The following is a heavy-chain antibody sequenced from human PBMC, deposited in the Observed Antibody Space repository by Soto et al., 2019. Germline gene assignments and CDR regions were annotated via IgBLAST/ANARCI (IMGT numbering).Heavy chain of an antibody. CDR2: INHSGST. CDR3: ARVARYCSSTSCYARTYYYYYMDV. Sequence: PSETLSLTCAVYGGSFSGYYWSWIRQPPGKGLEWIGEINHSGSTNYNPSLKSRVTISVDTSKNQFSLKLSSVTAADTAVYYCARVARYCSSTSCYARTYYYYYMDVWGKGTTVTVSS. D-gene: IGHD2-2*01. CDR1: GGSFSGYY. V-gene: IGHV4-34*01. J-gene: IGHJ6*03.